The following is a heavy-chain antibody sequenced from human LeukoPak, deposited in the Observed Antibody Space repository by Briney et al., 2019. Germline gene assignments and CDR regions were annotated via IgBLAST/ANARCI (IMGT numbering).Heavy chain of an antibody. CDR1: GFTVSSNY. D-gene: IGHD3-10*01. J-gene: IGHJ4*01. Sequence: PGGSLRLSCAASGFTVSSNYMSWVRQAPGKGLEWVSVIYSGGSTYYADSVKGRFTISRDNSKNTLYLQMNSLRAEDTAVYYCARDITMVRGVQDYWGHGTLVTVSS. V-gene: IGHV3-53*01. CDR3: ARDITMVRGVQDY. CDR2: IYSGGST.